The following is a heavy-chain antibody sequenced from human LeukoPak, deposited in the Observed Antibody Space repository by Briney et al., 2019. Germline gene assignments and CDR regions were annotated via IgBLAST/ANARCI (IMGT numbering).Heavy chain of an antibody. Sequence: PGGSLRLSCAASGFTFSSYSMNWVRQAPGKGLEWVSSISSSSSYIYYADSVKGRFTISRDNAKNSLYLQMNSLRAEDTAVYYCARGDVWGSYRYNGWFDPWGQGTLVTVSS. D-gene: IGHD3-16*02. J-gene: IGHJ5*02. CDR3: ARGDVWGSYRYNGWFDP. CDR2: ISSSSSYI. V-gene: IGHV3-21*01. CDR1: GFTFSSYS.